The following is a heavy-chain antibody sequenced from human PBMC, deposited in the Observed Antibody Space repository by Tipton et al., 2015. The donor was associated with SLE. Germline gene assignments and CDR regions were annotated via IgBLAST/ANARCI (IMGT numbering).Heavy chain of an antibody. V-gene: IGHV1-18*01. CDR2: ISAYNGNT. D-gene: IGHD2-21*01. Sequence: QVQLVQSGAEVKKPGASVKVSCKASGYTFTSYGISWVRQAPGQGLEWMGWISAYNGNTNYAQKLQGRVTMTTDTSTSTAYMELRSLRSDDTAVYYCARDHRSLVAPAGGYYYGMDVWGQGTTVTVSS. CDR1: GYTFTSYG. J-gene: IGHJ6*02. CDR3: ARDHRSLVAPAGGYYYGMDV.